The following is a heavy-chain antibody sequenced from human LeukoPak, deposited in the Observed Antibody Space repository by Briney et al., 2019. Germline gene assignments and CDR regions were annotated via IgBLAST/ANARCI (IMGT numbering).Heavy chain of an antibody. CDR2: IGSGGRTK. Sequence: GGSLRLSCAASRFNLGQYWMHWVRQVPGKGLVWVSRIGSGGRTKNYADSVRGRFTISRDNAKNSLYLQMNSLRAEDTAVYYCARVGDYGDYSWGQGTLVTVSS. J-gene: IGHJ4*02. D-gene: IGHD4-17*01. CDR1: RFNLGQYW. CDR3: ARVGDYGDYS. V-gene: IGHV3-74*01.